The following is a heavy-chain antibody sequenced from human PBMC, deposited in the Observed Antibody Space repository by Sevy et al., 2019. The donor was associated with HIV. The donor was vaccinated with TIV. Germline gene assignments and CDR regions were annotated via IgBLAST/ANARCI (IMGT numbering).Heavy chain of an antibody. D-gene: IGHD3-16*01. Sequence: GGSLRLSCTASGFTFSNAWMTWVRQTPERGLEWFALIKPITDAGTTDYAAPVQGRFTISRDDSKNTVYLQLNSLKTEDTAVYYCTAGPVSFWGQGTLVTVSS. V-gene: IGHV3-15*01. CDR1: GFTFSNAW. CDR2: IKPITDAGTT. CDR3: TAGPVSF. J-gene: IGHJ4*02.